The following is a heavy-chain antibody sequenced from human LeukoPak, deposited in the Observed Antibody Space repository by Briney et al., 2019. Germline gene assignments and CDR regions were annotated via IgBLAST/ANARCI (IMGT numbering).Heavy chain of an antibody. Sequence: PSETLSLTCAVYGGSFSGYYWSWIRQPPGKGLEWIGEINHSGSTNYNPSLKSRVTISVDTSNNQFSLNLSSVTAADTAVYYCARGLTTVTTFNWFDPWGQGTLVTVSS. V-gene: IGHV4-34*01. J-gene: IGHJ5*02. D-gene: IGHD4-17*01. CDR2: INHSGST. CDR1: GGSFSGYY. CDR3: ARGLTTVTTFNWFDP.